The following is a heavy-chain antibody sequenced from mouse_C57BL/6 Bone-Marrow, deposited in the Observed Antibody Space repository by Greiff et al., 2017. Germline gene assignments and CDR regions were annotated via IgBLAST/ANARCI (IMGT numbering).Heavy chain of an antibody. CDR3: TRGYGNYD. Sequence: EVKLMESGGGLVQPGGSLKLSCAASGFTFSDAWMDWVRQSPEQGLEWVADIRNKANNHATYYAESVKGRLTSSRDDSKSSVYLQMNSLRAEDTGIYYCTRGYGNYDWGQGTTLTVSS. V-gene: IGHV6-6*01. CDR2: IRNKANNHAT. J-gene: IGHJ2*01. D-gene: IGHD2-1*01. CDR1: GFTFSDAW.